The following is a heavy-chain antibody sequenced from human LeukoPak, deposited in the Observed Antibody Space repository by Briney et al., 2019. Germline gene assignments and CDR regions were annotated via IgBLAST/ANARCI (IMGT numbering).Heavy chain of an antibody. J-gene: IGHJ3*02. CDR2: ISSSNAII. CDR1: GFTFSDYY. CDR3: ARGGYYYDSSGYYGPTDAFDI. D-gene: IGHD3-22*01. Sequence: PGGSLRLSCAASGFTFSDYYMSWIRQAPGKGLEWVSHISSSNAIIYYADSVKGRFTISRDNAKNSLYLQMSSLRAEDTAVYYCARGGYYYDSSGYYGPTDAFDIWGQGTMVTVSS. V-gene: IGHV3-11*01.